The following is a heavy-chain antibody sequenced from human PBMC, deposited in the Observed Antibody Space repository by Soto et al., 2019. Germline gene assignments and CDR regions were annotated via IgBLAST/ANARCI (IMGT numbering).Heavy chain of an antibody. D-gene: IGHD6-19*01. V-gene: IGHV4-4*02. CDR1: GGSISSSNW. J-gene: IGHJ6*02. Sequence: VQLQESGPGLVKPSGTLSLTCAVSGGSISSSNWWSWVRQPPGKGLEWLGEIYHSGSTNYNPSLKSRVTISVDKSKNQCSRKLSSVTAADTAVDYCARVELFSGYYYGRDVWGQGTTVTVSS. CDR2: IYHSGST. CDR3: ARVELFSGYYYGRDV.